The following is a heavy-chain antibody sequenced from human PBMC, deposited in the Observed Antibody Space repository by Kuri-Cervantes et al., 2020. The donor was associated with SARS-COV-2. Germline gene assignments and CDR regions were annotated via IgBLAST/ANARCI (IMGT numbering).Heavy chain of an antibody. CDR3: ARVQGGWWAFDI. Sequence: GGSLRLSCKASGYTFTSYGISWVRQAPGQGLEWMGWISAYNGNTNYAQKLQGRVTMTTDTSTSTAYMELSSLRSEDTAVYYCARVQGGWWAFDIWGQGTMVTVSS. J-gene: IGHJ3*02. V-gene: IGHV1-18*01. CDR2: ISAYNGNT. D-gene: IGHD2-8*02. CDR1: GYTFTSYG.